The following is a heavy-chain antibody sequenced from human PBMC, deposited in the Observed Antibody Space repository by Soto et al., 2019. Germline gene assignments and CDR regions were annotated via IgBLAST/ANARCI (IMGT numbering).Heavy chain of an antibody. CDR2: INAGNGNT. D-gene: IGHD3-10*01. CDR3: ASSYYGSGNPKDYYYGMDV. J-gene: IGHJ6*02. Sequence: QVQLVQSGAEVKKPGASVKDSCKASGYTFTSYAMHWVRQAPGQRLEWMGWINAGNGNTKYSQKFQGRVTITRDTSXXXAXLELSSLRSEDTAVYYCASSYYGSGNPKDYYYGMDVWGQGTTVTVSS. CDR1: GYTFTSYA. V-gene: IGHV1-3*01.